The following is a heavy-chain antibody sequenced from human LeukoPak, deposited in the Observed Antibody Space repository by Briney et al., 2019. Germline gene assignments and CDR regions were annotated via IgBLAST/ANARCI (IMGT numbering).Heavy chain of an antibody. CDR3: VRDFNTVTTAYLHH. CDR2: ISRSSRHI. CDR1: GFTFSSYS. D-gene: IGHD4-17*01. J-gene: IGHJ1*01. V-gene: IGHV3-21*01. Sequence: GGSLRLSCAASGFTFSSYSMNWVRQAPGKGLEWVSSISRSSRHIYYADSVKGRFTISRDDAKNSVNLQMNSLRAEETAVYYCVRDFNTVTTAYLHHWGQGTLVTVSS.